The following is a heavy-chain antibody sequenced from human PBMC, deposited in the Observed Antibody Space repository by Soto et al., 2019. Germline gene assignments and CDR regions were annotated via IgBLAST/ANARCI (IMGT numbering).Heavy chain of an antibody. CDR1: GGTFSSYA. Sequence: ASVKVSCKASGGTFSSYAISWVRQAPGQGLEWMGGIIPIFGTANYAQRFQGRVTITADESTSTAYMELSSLRSEDTAVYYCARGGACGGDCYVDNYYYYYGMDVWGQGTTVTVSS. CDR2: IIPIFGTA. CDR3: ARGGACGGDCYVDNYYYYYGMDV. V-gene: IGHV1-69*13. D-gene: IGHD2-21*02. J-gene: IGHJ6*02.